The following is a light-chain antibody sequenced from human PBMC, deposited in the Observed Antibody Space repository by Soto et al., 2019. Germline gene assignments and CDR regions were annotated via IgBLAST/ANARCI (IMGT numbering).Light chain of an antibody. Sequence: QSALTQPASVSRSPGQSISISCTGTRSDVGGYKHVSWYQQHPGKVPRLIIFDVSSRPSGVSHRFSGSKSGDTASLTISGLQAEDEADYYCSSYTSVNLYVFGTGTKLTVL. CDR3: SSYTSVNLYV. CDR1: RSDVGGYKH. J-gene: IGLJ1*01. V-gene: IGLV2-14*03. CDR2: DVS.